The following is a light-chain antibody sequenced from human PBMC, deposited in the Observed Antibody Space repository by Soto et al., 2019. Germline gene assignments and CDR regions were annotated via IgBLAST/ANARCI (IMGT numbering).Light chain of an antibody. J-gene: IGKJ1*01. CDR3: QQYGSSPPWT. CDR1: QVIASSY. CDR2: GAS. V-gene: IGKV3-20*01. Sequence: EIVLTQSPGTLSLSPGARATLSCRASQVIASSYLAWYQQKPGQAPGLLVYGASSRATGIPDRFSGSGSGTDFTLTISRLDPEDFAVYYCQQYGSSPPWTFGQGTKVEIK.